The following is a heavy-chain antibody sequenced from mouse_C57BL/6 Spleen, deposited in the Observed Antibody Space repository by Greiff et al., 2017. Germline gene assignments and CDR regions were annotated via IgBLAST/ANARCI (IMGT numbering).Heavy chain of an antibody. CDR2: IYPRSGNT. CDR1: GYTFTSYG. V-gene: IGHV1-81*01. Sequence: QVQLQQSGAELARPGASVKLSCKASGYTFTSYGISWVKQRTGQGLEWIGEIYPRSGNTYYNEKFKGKATLPADKSSSTAYMELRSLTSEDSAVYFCARFDYCSSYGAAMDYWGQGTSVTVAS. D-gene: IGHD1-1*01. J-gene: IGHJ4*01. CDR3: ARFDYCSSYGAAMDY.